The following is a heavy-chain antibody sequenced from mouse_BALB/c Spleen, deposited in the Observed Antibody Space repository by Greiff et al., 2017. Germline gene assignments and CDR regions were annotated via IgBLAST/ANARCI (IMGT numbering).Heavy chain of an antibody. Sequence: EVQLQQSGTVLARPGASVKMSCKASGYSFTSYWMHWVKQRPGQGLEWIGAIDPGNSDTSYNQKFKGKAKLTAVTSASTAYMELSSLTTEDSAVYYCARESPDGSSFDYWGQGTTLTVSS. CDR2: IDPGNSDT. D-gene: IGHD1-1*01. V-gene: IGHV1-5*01. CDR1: GYSFTSYW. CDR3: ARESPDGSSFDY. J-gene: IGHJ2*01.